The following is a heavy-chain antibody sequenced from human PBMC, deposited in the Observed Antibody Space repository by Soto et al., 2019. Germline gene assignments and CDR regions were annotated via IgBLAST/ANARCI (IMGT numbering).Heavy chain of an antibody. D-gene: IGHD3-10*01. CDR1: GYTFTSYG. J-gene: IGHJ3*02. Sequence: QVQLVQSGAEVKKPGASVKVSCKASGYTFTSYGISWVRQAPGQGLEWMGWISAYNGNTNYAQKRQGRVTMTXXTXTXXAYMELRSLRSDDTAVYYCARIPTFTMVRGIAFDIWGQGTMVTVSS. V-gene: IGHV1-18*01. CDR2: ISAYNGNT. CDR3: ARIPTFTMVRGIAFDI.